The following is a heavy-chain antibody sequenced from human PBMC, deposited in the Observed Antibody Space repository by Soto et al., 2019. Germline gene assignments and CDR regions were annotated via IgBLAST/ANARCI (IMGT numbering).Heavy chain of an antibody. J-gene: IGHJ4*02. CDR3: ARSPDSSGYYHYFDY. V-gene: IGHV7-4-1*02. CDR2: FNTYTGNP. Sequence: ASVKVSCKASGYSFTTHGMNWVPQAPGQGLEWMGWFNTYTGNPTYAQGFTGRFVFSMDTSASTAYLQISSLKAEDMAMYYCARSPDSSGYYHYFDYWGQGTLVTVSS. CDR1: GYSFTTHG. D-gene: IGHD3-22*01.